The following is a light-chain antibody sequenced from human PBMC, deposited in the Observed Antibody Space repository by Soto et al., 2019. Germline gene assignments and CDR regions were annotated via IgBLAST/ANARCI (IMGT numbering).Light chain of an antibody. J-gene: IGKJ2*01. CDR3: PQYYRTTLYS. CDR2: WAS. CDR1: QSILYSSNNKNY. Sequence: DIVMTQSPDSLAVALGERATITCKSSQSILYSSNNKNYLAWYQQKTGQPPKLLIHWASTRESGVPDLFSGSGSGTDFALTISALQAEDVAVYYCPQYYRTTLYSFGQGTKLAIK. V-gene: IGKV4-1*01.